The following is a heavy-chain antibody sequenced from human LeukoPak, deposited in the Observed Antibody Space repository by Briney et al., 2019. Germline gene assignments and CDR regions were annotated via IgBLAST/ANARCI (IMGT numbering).Heavy chain of an antibody. CDR3: ARRIAAAGGADY. CDR1: GFTFSSYS. V-gene: IGHV3-21*01. Sequence: GGSLRLSCAASGFTFSSYSMNWVRQAPGKGLEWVSSISSSSSYIYYADSVKGRFTISRDNAKNSLYLQMNSLRAEDTAVYYCARRIAAAGGADYWGQGTLVTVSS. J-gene: IGHJ4*02. CDR2: ISSSSSYI. D-gene: IGHD6-13*01.